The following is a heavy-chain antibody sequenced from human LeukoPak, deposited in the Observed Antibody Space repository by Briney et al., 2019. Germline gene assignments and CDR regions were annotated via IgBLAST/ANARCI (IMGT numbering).Heavy chain of an antibody. CDR3: VGARLFYYFDY. D-gene: IGHD3-10*02. CDR1: GFTFSSYG. CDR2: ISYDGSNK. V-gene: IGHV3-30*03. Sequence: GGSLRLSCAASGFTFSSYGMHWVRQAPGKGLEWVAVISYDGSNKYYADSVKGRFTISRDNSKNTLYLQMNSLRAEDTAVYYCVGARLFYYFDYWGQGTLVTVSS. J-gene: IGHJ4*02.